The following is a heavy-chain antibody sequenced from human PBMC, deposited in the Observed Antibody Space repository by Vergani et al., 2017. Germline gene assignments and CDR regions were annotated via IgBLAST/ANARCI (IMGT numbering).Heavy chain of an antibody. J-gene: IGHJ3*02. CDR1: GFTFSSYS. V-gene: IGHV3-21*01. D-gene: IGHD3-3*01. CDR2: ISSSSSYI. CDR3: ARWRRSGWTDAFDI. Sequence: EVQLVESGGGLVKPGGSLRLSCAASGFTFSSYSMNWVRQAPGKGLEGVSSISSSSSYIYYADSVKGRFTISRDNAKNSLYLQMNSLRAEDTAVYYCARWRRSGWTDAFDIWGQGTMVTVSS.